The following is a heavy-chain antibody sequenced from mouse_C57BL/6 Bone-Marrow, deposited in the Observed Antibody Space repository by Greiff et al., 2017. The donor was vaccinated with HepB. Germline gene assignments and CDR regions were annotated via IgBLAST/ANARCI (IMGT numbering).Heavy chain of an antibody. CDR2: IDPSDSYT. Sequence: QVQLKQPGAELVMPGASVKLSCKASGYTFTSYWMHWVKQRPGQGLEWIGEIDPSDSYTNYNQKFKGKSTLTVDTSSSTAYMQLSSLTSEDSAVYYCIMVTDYYAMDYWGQGTSVTVSS. J-gene: IGHJ4*01. CDR3: IMVTDYYAMDY. CDR1: GYTFTSYW. V-gene: IGHV1-69*01. D-gene: IGHD2-2*01.